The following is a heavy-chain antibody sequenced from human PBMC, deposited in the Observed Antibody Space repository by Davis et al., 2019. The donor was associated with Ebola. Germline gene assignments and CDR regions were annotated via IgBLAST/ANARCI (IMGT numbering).Heavy chain of an antibody. Sequence: GRSLRLSCAASGFIFKTYTMHWVRQAPGKGLEWVAVIWYDGSNKYYADSVKGRFTISRDNSKNPLYLQMNSLRAEDTAVYYCASSDYYDSSALYYYYGMDVWGKGTTVTVSS. CDR1: GFIFKTYT. J-gene: IGHJ6*04. D-gene: IGHD3-22*01. CDR3: ASSDYYDSSALYYYYGMDV. CDR2: IWYDGSNK. V-gene: IGHV3-33*08.